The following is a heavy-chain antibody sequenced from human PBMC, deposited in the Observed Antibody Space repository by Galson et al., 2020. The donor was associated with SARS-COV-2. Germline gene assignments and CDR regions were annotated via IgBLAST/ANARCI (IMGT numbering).Heavy chain of an antibody. J-gene: IGHJ3*02. CDR1: GFSLSTSGMC. D-gene: IGHD3-22*01. CDR2: IDWDDDK. CDR3: EGIEVLAMRSHDESSGYDYEAFDN. Sequence: ESGPTLVKPTQTLTLTCTFSGFSLSTSGMCVSWIRQPPGKALEWLARIDWDDDKYYSTSLKTRLTISKDTSKNQVVLTMTNMDPVDTATYYWEGIEVLAMRSHDESSGYDYEAFDNWGQGTMVSVAS. V-gene: IGHV2-70*11.